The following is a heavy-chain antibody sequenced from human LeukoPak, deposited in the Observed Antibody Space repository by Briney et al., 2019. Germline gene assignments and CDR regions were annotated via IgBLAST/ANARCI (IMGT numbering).Heavy chain of an antibody. CDR1: GFTFSSYA. V-gene: IGHV3-64*01. J-gene: IGHJ4*02. CDR3: ARTLQGGVVDY. CDR2: ISSNGGST. Sequence: PGGSLRLSCAASGFTFSSYAKHWVRQAPGKGLEYVSAISSNGGSTYYANSVKGRFTISRDNSKNTLYLQMGSLRAEDMAVYYCARTLQGGVVDYWGQGTLVTVSS. D-gene: IGHD2-2*01.